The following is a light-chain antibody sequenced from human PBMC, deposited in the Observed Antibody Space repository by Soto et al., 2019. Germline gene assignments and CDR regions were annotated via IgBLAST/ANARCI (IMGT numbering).Light chain of an antibody. V-gene: IGKV1-5*03. J-gene: IGKJ1*01. CDR1: QSISSW. CDR3: QQYNSYSTWT. CDR2: KAS. Sequence: DIPMTQSPSTLSASVGDRVTITCRASQSISSWLAWYQQKPGKAPKLLIYKASSLESGVPSRFSGSGSGTEFTLTISSLQPDDSATYYCQQYNSYSTWTFGQGTKVEIK.